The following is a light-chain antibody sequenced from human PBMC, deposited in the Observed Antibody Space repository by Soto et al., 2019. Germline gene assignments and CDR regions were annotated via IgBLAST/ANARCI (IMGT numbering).Light chain of an antibody. CDR2: DAS. J-gene: IGKJ5*01. CDR3: QQYDNLLT. CDR1: QDISNY. V-gene: IGKV1-33*01. Sequence: LQMTQSPSSLSASVGDRVTITCQASQDISNYLNWYQQKPGKAPKLLIYDASNLETGVPSRFSGSASGTAFTFTISSLQPEDVATYYCQQYDNLLTFGQGTRLEIK.